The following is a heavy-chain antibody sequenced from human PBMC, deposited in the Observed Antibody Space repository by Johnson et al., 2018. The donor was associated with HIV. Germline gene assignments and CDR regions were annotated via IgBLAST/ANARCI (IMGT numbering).Heavy chain of an antibody. CDR3: ARALARLDAFDI. Sequence: QVQLVESGGGVVQPGRSLRLSCAASGFTFSSYAMHWVRQDPGKGLEWVAVISYDGSNKYYADSVKGRFTISRDNSKNTLYLQMNSLRAGDTAVYYCARALARLDAFDIWGQGTMVTVSS. V-gene: IGHV3-30-3*01. J-gene: IGHJ3*02. CDR1: GFTFSSYA. CDR2: ISYDGSNK.